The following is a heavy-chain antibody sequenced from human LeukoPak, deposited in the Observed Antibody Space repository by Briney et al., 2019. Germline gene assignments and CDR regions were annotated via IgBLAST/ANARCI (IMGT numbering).Heavy chain of an antibody. D-gene: IGHD5-18*01. CDR1: GYTFSSHD. V-gene: IGHV1-8*01. J-gene: IGHJ1*01. Sequence: ASVKVSCKASGYTFSSHDINWVRQVPGHGLEWLGWMNPNSGNTGYAQKFQGRVAMTRDSSIGTAYLELSSLSSDDTAVYYCVRGDNEVSTAMLLLRYWGQGTLVAVSS. CDR3: VRGDNEVSTAMLLLRY. CDR2: MNPNSGNT.